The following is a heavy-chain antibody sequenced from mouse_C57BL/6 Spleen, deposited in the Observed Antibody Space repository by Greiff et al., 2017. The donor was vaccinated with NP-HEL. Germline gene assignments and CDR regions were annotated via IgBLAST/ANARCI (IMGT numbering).Heavy chain of an antibody. V-gene: IGHV6-3*01. Sequence: EVQLQESGGGLVQPGGSMKLSCVASGFTFSNYWMNWVRQSPEKGLEWVAQIRLKSDNYATHYAESVKGRFTISRDDSKSSVYLQMNNLRAEDTGIYYCTDFYYDYAFAYWGQGTLVTVSA. CDR2: IRLKSDNYAT. CDR1: GFTFSNYW. CDR3: TDFYYDYAFAY. D-gene: IGHD2-4*01. J-gene: IGHJ3*01.